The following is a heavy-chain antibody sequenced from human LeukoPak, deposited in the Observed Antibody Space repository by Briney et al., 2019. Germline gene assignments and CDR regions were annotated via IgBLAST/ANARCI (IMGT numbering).Heavy chain of an antibody. CDR2: ISSSSSYI. J-gene: IGHJ4*02. CDR1: GFTFSSYS. CDR3: ARGGTMIVVVCFDY. Sequence: NPGGSPRLSCAASGFTFSSYSMNWVRQAPGKGLEWVSYISSSSSYIYYADSVKGRFTISRDNAKNSLYLQMNSLRAEDTAVYYCARGGTMIVVVCFDYWGQGTLVTVSS. V-gene: IGHV3-21*05. D-gene: IGHD3-22*01.